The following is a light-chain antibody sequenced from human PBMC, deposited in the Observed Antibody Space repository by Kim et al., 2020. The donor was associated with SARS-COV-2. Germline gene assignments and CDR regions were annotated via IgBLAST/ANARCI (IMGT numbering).Light chain of an antibody. CDR1: SGSIAGNY. V-gene: IGLV6-57*01. CDR2: EDN. Sequence: KTVIISCIRSSGSIAGNYVQWYQQRPGSSPTTIIYEDNDSPSGVPDRFSGSIDSSSNSASLTISGLQTEDEADYYCQSFDSSNHWVFGGGTQLTVL. J-gene: IGLJ3*02. CDR3: QSFDSSNHWV.